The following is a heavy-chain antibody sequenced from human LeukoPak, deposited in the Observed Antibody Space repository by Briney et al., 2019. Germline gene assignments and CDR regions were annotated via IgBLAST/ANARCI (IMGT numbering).Heavy chain of an antibody. CDR3: ARRPIVGSTGFYFDP. V-gene: IGHV4-38-2*02. Sequence: SETLSLTCTVSGYSISSGYYWGWIRQRPTKGLEWIGSIYYGGSPYYTSSLKSRVTISVDTSKNQFSLKLASLTAADTAVYYCARRPIVGSTGFYFDPWGPGTLVTVSS. CDR2: IYYGGSP. J-gene: IGHJ5*02. CDR1: GYSISSGYY. D-gene: IGHD1-26*01.